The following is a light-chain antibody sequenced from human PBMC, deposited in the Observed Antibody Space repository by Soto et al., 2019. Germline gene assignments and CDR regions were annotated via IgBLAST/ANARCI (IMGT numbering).Light chain of an antibody. CDR3: CSNGIRPYV. CDR2: EVT. Sequence: QSALTQPASVSGSPGQSITISCTGTSSDVGLYELVSWYQQHPGKAPKLVMFEVTKRPSGVSDRFSGSKSGNTASLTISGLQAEDEADYYCCSNGIRPYVFGTGTKLTVL. CDR1: SSDVGLYEL. J-gene: IGLJ1*01. V-gene: IGLV2-23*02.